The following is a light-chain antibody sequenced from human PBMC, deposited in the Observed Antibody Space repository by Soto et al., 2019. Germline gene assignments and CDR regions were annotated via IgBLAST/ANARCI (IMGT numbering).Light chain of an antibody. CDR1: QGVSSN. Sequence: EIVRTQSPATLSVSPGERATLSCRASQGVSSNLAWYQQKPCQAPRLLIYGASTRASGIPARFSGSGSGTEFTLTNSSLQAEDSAVYYCQQYNNWPRTFGQGTKVEIK. CDR2: GAS. CDR3: QQYNNWPRT. J-gene: IGKJ1*01. V-gene: IGKV3-15*01.